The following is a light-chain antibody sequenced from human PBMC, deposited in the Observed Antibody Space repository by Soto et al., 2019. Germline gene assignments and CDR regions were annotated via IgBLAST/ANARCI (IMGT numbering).Light chain of an antibody. CDR1: SSDLTYNS. V-gene: IGLV2-14*01. CDR3: SSSTPTRGLV. Sequence: QSALTRPASVSGSLGQSISISCTEDSSDLTYNSVSWYQHHPHKAPKLIIYDVSYRPSGVSTRFSGSQSAGSASLTISGLQAEDEADYYCSSSTPTRGLVFGSGTKVTVL. CDR2: DVS. J-gene: IGLJ1*01.